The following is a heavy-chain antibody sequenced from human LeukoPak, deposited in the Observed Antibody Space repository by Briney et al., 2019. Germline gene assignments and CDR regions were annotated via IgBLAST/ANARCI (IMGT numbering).Heavy chain of an antibody. V-gene: IGHV3-7*01. CDR2: IKQDGSEK. J-gene: IGHJ4*02. CDR1: GFTFSSYW. Sequence: PGGSLRLSCAASGFTFSSYWMSWVRQAPGKGLEWVANIKQDGSEKYYVDSVKGRFTISRDNAKNSLYLQMNSLRAEDTAVYYCARPRGSIAARLDSWEYYFDYWGQGTLVTVSS. D-gene: IGHD6-6*01. CDR3: ARPRGSIAARLDSWEYYFDY.